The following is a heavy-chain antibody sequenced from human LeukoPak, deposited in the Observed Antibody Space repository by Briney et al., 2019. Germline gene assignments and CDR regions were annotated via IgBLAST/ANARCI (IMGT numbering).Heavy chain of an antibody. CDR3: ARTPIYYFDNSGYYN. V-gene: IGHV4-59*12. CDR1: GGSISSYY. D-gene: IGHD3-22*01. J-gene: IGHJ4*02. Sequence: ASETLSLTCTVSGGSISSYYWGWIRQPPGKGLEWIGSLYYSGSTSYNPSLKSRVTMSVDTSKKQFSLRLSSVTAADTAVYYCARTPIYYFDNSGYYNWGQGTLVTVSS. CDR2: LYYSGST.